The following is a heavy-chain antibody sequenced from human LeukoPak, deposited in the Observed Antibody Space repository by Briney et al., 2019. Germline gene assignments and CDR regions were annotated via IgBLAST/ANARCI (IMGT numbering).Heavy chain of an antibody. D-gene: IGHD3-10*01. CDR1: GFTFTNYW. V-gene: IGHV3-7*01. CDR3: ARKWFGELWAFDV. CDR2: IKKDGSEK. Sequence: GGSLRLSCAVSGFTFTNYWMSWVRQAPGKGLEWVANIKKDGSEKYYVDSVKGRFTISRDNAKNSLYLQMNSLRAEDTAVYYCARKWFGELWAFDVWGQGTMVTVSS. J-gene: IGHJ3*01.